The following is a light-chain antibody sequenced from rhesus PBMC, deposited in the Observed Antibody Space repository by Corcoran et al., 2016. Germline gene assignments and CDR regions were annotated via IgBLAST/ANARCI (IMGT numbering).Light chain of an antibody. CDR3: LQYSSSPYS. CDR1: QSISSW. CDR2: KAS. Sequence: DIQMTQSPSSLSASVGDTATITCRASQSISSWLDWYQQQPGKAPKPLIYKASSLQSGVPSRFSGSGSGTDFTLTISSLQPEDFATYYCLQYSSSPYSFGQGTKVEIK. V-gene: IGKV1-22*01. J-gene: IGKJ2*01.